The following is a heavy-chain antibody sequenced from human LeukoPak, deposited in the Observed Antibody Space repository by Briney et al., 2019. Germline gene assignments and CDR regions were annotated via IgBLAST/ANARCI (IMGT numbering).Heavy chain of an antibody. J-gene: IGHJ4*02. Sequence: PSETLSLTCTVSGGSINSSSYYWGWIRQPPGKGLECIGVLYYSGRTYYNPSLRSRVAMSVDSSKNQFSLKLSSVTAADTAVYYCARLYASSLGGGYWGQGILVSVSS. CDR1: GGSINSSSYY. D-gene: IGHD3-16*01. CDR2: LYYSGRT. CDR3: ARLYASSLGGGY. V-gene: IGHV4-39*01.